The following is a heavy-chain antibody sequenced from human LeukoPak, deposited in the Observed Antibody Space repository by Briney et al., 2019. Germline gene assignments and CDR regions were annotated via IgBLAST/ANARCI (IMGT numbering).Heavy chain of an antibody. V-gene: IGHV1-69*05. D-gene: IGHD1-26*01. J-gene: IGHJ5*02. CDR2: IIPIFGTA. CDR3: ARDGRDFQFDP. Sequence: XQXLXXMGRIIPIFGTANYAQKFQGRVPITTDESTSTAYMELISLTSEDTAVYYCARDGRDFQFDPWGQGTLVTVSS.